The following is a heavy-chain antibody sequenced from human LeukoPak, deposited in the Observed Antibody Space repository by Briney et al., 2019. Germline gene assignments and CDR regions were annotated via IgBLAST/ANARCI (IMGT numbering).Heavy chain of an antibody. Sequence: PSETLSLTCTVSGGSITNYYWNWIRQPPGKDLEWIGCVSYSGRTHYSSALKSRVTISADTSKNQFSLNLRSVTAADTAVYYCARPGRQDAYNGHYWYFDLWGRGTLVTVSS. CDR3: ARPGRQDAYNGHYWYFDL. V-gene: IGHV4-59*01. CDR1: GGSITNYY. CDR2: VSYSGRT. J-gene: IGHJ2*01. D-gene: IGHD5-24*01.